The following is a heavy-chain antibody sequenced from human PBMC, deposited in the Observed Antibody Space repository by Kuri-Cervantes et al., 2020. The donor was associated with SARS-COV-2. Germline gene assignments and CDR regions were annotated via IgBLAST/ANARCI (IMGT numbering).Heavy chain of an antibody. CDR3: ARHVAYYDFWSGYFPLGYFDY. CDR2: IYYSGST. D-gene: IGHD3-3*01. J-gene: IGHJ4*02. V-gene: IGHV4-59*04. Sequence: SETLSLTCTVSGGSISSYYWSWIRQPPGKGLEWIGYIYYSGSTYYDPSLKSRVTISVDTSKNQFSLKLSSVTAADTAVYYCARHVAYYDFWSGYFPLGYFDYWGQGTLVTVSS. CDR1: GGSISSYY.